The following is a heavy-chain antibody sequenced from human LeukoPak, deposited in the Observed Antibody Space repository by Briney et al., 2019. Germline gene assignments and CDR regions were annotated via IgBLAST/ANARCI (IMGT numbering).Heavy chain of an antibody. CDR3: ARDYKNGVPAAFDI. D-gene: IGHD4-17*01. V-gene: IGHV1-2*02. J-gene: IGHJ3*02. CDR2: INPDSGGT. Sequence: ASVKVSCKASAYTFTDYFMHWVRQAPGQGLEWMGEINPDSGGTNYAQKFQGRLTMTRDTSISTAYMELSRLTSDDTAVYYCARDYKNGVPAAFDIWGQGTMVTVSS. CDR1: AYTFTDYF.